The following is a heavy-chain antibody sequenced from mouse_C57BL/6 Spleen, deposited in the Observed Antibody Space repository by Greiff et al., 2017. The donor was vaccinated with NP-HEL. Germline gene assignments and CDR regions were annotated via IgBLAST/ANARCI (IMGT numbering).Heavy chain of an antibody. J-gene: IGHJ2*01. CDR3: TNYYGSSYEGYFDY. CDR2: IDPEDGDT. CDR1: GFNIKDYY. D-gene: IGHD1-1*01. Sequence: LVESGAELVRPGASVKLSCTASGFNIKDYYMHWVKQRPEQGLEWIGRIDPEDGDTEYAPKFQGKATMTADTSSNTAYLQLSSLTSEDTAVYYCTNYYGSSYEGYFDYWGQGTTLTVSS. V-gene: IGHV14-1*01.